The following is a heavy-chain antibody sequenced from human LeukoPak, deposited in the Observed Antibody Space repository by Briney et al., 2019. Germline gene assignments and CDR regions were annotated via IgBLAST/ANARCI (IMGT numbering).Heavy chain of an antibody. CDR2: IYFSGNT. Sequence: SGTLSLTCTVSGGAISSRSYYWGWIRQPPGKGLEWIGNIYFSGNTFYNPSLKSRVTISVDTSKNQFSLKLTSVTAADTAVYYCARWVYSGSYFDYWGQGTLVTVSS. D-gene: IGHD1-26*01. V-gene: IGHV4-39*01. CDR3: ARWVYSGSYFDY. CDR1: GGAISSRSYY. J-gene: IGHJ4*02.